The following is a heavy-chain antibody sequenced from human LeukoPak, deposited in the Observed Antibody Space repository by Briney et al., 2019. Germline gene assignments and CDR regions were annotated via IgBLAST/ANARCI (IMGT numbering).Heavy chain of an antibody. CDR2: ISGSGGST. V-gene: IGHV3-23*01. CDR1: GFTFSSYG. D-gene: IGHD6-13*01. Sequence: GGTLRLSCAASGFTFSSYGMSWVRQAPGKGLEWVSAISGSGGSTYYADSVKGRFTISRDNSKNTLYLQMNSLRAEDTAVYYCAKNAGYSSSWFSPNWGQGTLVTVSS. CDR3: AKNAGYSSSWFSPN. J-gene: IGHJ4*02.